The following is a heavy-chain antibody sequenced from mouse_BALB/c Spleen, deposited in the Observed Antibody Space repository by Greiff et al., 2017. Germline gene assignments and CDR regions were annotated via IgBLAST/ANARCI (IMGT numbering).Heavy chain of an antibody. V-gene: IGHV1S137*01. D-gene: IGHD2-1*01. CDR3: ARSEGKIGYAMDY. CDR1: GYTFTDYA. Sequence: QVQLKQSGAELVRPGVSVKISCKGSGYTFTDYAMHWVKQSHAKSLAWIGVISTYYGDASYNQKFKGKATMTVDKSSSTAYMELARLTSEDSAIYYCARSEGKIGYAMDYWGQGTSVTVSS. J-gene: IGHJ4*01. CDR2: ISTYYGDA.